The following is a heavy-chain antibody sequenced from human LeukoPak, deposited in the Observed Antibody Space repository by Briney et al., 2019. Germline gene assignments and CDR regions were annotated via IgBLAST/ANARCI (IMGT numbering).Heavy chain of an antibody. Sequence: GESLQISCQGSGYTFTNYWIAWVRQMPGKGLEWMGIIYPGDFDTRYSPSFQGQVIISADKSISTAYLQWSSLKASDTAMYYCAGGSPNYFDSRGYYYGPFDYWGQGTLVTVSS. CDR1: GYTFTNYW. D-gene: IGHD3-22*01. CDR2: IYPGDFDT. J-gene: IGHJ4*02. CDR3: AGGSPNYFDSRGYYYGPFDY. V-gene: IGHV5-51*01.